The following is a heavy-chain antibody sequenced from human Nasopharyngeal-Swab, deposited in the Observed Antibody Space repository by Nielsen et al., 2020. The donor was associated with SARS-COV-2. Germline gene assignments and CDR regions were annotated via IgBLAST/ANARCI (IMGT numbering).Heavy chain of an antibody. J-gene: IGHJ4*02. D-gene: IGHD6-13*01. Sequence: WIRQPPGKGLEWIGSIYYSGSTYYNPSLKSRVTISVDTSKNQFSLKLSSATAADTAVYYCARIFPYSSSWYGKYYFDYWGQGTLVTVSS. CDR3: ARIFPYSSSWYGKYYFDY. V-gene: IGHV4-39*01. CDR2: IYYSGST.